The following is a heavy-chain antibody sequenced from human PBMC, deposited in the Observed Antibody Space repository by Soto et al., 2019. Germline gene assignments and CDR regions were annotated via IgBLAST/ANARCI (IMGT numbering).Heavy chain of an antibody. CDR3: ARVFSSGSGWMYYFDF. CDR2: IYYTGAT. V-gene: IGHV4-4*02. Sequence: QVELQESGPRLVMSSGTLSLTCEVSSGSISTGNWWSWVRQPPGKGLEWIGEIYYTGATNYNPSLKSRVTMTIDKSKDQFSLILTSATAADTAVYYCARVFSSGSGWMYYFDFWGQGILVSVSS. J-gene: IGHJ4*02. D-gene: IGHD6-25*01. CDR1: SGSISTGNW.